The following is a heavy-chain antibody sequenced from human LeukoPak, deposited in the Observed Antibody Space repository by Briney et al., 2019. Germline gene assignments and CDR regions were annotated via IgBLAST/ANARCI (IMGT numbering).Heavy chain of an antibody. CDR3: ARRYFDS. Sequence: GGSLRLSCAASGFTFSSYAMSWVRQAPGKGLEWVANIKQDGSEKYHVDSVKGRFTISRDNAKNSLYLQMYSLRAEDTAVYYCARRYFDSWGQGTLVTVSS. J-gene: IGHJ4*02. CDR1: GFTFSSYA. V-gene: IGHV3-7*01. CDR2: IKQDGSEK.